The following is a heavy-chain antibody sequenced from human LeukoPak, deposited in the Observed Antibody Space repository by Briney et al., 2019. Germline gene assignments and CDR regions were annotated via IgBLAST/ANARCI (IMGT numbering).Heavy chain of an antibody. V-gene: IGHV3-23*01. D-gene: IGHD6-19*01. CDR2: VSGRGDST. CDR3: AKGYRRGWYVGGNFDY. J-gene: IGHJ4*02. CDR1: GFMSGSYP. Sequence: GGSLRLSCVVSGFMSGSYPMTWVRQDPRKGLEWLSTVSGRGDSTYYAESVKGRFTISRDTSKNTVYLQMNSLRAGDTALYYCAKGYRRGWYVGGNFDYWGQGTPVTVSS.